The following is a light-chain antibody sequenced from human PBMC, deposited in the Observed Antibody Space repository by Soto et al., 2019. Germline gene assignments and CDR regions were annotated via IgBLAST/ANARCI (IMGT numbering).Light chain of an antibody. CDR2: GTS. V-gene: IGKV3-20*01. CDR1: PTINNNY. J-gene: IGKJ5*01. CDR3: QQYDDSIT. Sequence: EIVLTQSPDTLSLSPGESATLSCRASPTINNNYLAWYQQKPGQAPRLLIYGTSSRATGIPNRFSGSGSGTDFTLTINRLEPEDFAVFYCQQYDDSITFGQGTRLEIE.